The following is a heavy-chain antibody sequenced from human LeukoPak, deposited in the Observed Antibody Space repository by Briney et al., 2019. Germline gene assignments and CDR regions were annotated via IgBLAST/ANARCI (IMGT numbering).Heavy chain of an antibody. CDR1: GYTFTSYY. Sequence: ASVKVSCKASGYTFTSYYMHWVRQAPGQGLEWMGIINPSGGSTSYAQKFQGRVTVTRDTSTSTVYMELSSLRSEDTAVYYCARVIARRNLLDYWGQGTLVTVSS. D-gene: IGHD1-14*01. J-gene: IGHJ4*02. CDR2: INPSGGST. CDR3: ARVIARRNLLDY. V-gene: IGHV1-46*01.